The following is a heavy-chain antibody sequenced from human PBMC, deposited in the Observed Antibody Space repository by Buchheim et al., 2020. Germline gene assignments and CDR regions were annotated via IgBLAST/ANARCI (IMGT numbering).Heavy chain of an antibody. D-gene: IGHD1-20*01. V-gene: IGHV3-48*03. J-gene: IGHJ4*02. CDR3: ARNNWNQYYFDY. CDR2: ISSGGSTR. Sequence: EVQLVESGGGLVQPGGSLRLSCAASGFTFSSYEMNWVRQAPGKGLEWVSYISSGGSTRYYADSVKGRITISRDNAKNSLYPKMSSLRAEDTAVYFCARNNWNQYYFDYWGQGTL. CDR1: GFTFSSYE.